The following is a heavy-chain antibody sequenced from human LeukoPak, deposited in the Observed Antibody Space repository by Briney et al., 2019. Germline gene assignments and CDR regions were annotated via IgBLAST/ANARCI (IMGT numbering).Heavy chain of an antibody. J-gene: IGHJ3*01. Sequence: GGSLRLSCAASGFTFSSYDMHWVRQVPGKGLEWVAVMYYDGRNKYYADSVKGRFTISRDNSKDTLYLQINSLRAEDTAVFYCARKVLVPAATGADAFDVWGRATMVIVSS. CDR3: ARKVLVPAATGADAFDV. V-gene: IGHV3-33*01. CDR2: MYYDGRNK. D-gene: IGHD2-2*01. CDR1: GFTFSSYD.